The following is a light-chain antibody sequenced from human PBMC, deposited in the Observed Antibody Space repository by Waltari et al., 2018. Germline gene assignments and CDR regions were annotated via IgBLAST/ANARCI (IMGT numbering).Light chain of an antibody. CDR3: CSYAGSNTYV. Sequence: QSALTQPASVSGSPGQSITISCTGTSRAVGGYNLVSWYQQHPDKAPKLMISAGSKRPSGVSSRFSGSKSGSTASLTISGLQAEDEADYYCCSYAGSNTYVFGTGTKVTVL. CDR1: SRAVGGYNL. CDR2: AGS. V-gene: IGLV2-23*01. J-gene: IGLJ1*01.